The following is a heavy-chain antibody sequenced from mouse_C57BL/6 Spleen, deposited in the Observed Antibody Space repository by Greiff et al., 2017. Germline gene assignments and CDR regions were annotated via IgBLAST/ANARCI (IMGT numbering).Heavy chain of an antibody. CDR1: GYTFTSYW. CDR2: IDPSDSET. V-gene: IGHV1-52*01. J-gene: IGHJ2*01. CDR3: ARSGTTVKDFDY. Sequence: VQLQQPGAELVRPGSSVKLSCKASGYTFTSYWMHWVKQRPIQGLEWIGNIDPSDSETHYNQKFKDKATLTVDKSSSTAYMQLSSLTSEDSAVYYCARSGTTVKDFDYWGQGTTLTVSS. D-gene: IGHD1-1*01.